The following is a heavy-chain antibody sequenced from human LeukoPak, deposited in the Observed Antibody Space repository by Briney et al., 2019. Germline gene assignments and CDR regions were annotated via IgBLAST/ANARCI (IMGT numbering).Heavy chain of an antibody. Sequence: SETLCLTCAVYGGSFSGYYWSWIRQPPGKGLEWIGEINHSGSTNYNPSLKSRVTISVDTSKNQFSLKLSSVTAADTAVYYCARATYSSSWYFTYWGQGTLVTVSS. D-gene: IGHD6-13*01. CDR2: INHSGST. CDR1: GGSFSGYY. J-gene: IGHJ4*02. V-gene: IGHV4-34*01. CDR3: ARATYSSSWYFTY.